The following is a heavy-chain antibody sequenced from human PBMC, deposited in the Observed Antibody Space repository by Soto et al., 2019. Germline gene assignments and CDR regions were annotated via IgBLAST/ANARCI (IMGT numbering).Heavy chain of an antibody. CDR2: INAGNGNT. V-gene: IGHV1-3*01. CDR3: ARGSYCSGGSCYSGWFAP. CDR1: GYTFTSYA. J-gene: IGHJ5*02. Sequence: QVQLVQSGAEVKKPGASVKVSCKASGYTFTSYAMHWVRQAPGQRLEWMGWINAGNGNTKYSQKCQGRVTITRDTSASTADMELSSLRSEDTAVYYCARGSYCSGGSCYSGWFAPWGQGTLVTVSS. D-gene: IGHD2-15*01.